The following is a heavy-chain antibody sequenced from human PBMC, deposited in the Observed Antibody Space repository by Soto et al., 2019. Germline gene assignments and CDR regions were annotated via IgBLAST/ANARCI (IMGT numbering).Heavy chain of an antibody. CDR3: ARESAGSHKNNWFDP. CDR1: GGSISTYY. D-gene: IGHD3-10*01. Sequence: QVQLQESGPGLVKPSETLSLTCTVSGGSISTYYWSWIRQPPGKGLEWIGYIYYSGSTYYNPSLKSRVTMSVDTSRNHLLLQLNSVTAADTAVYYCARESAGSHKNNWFDPWGQGTLVTVSS. CDR2: IYYSGST. V-gene: IGHV4-59*01. J-gene: IGHJ5*02.